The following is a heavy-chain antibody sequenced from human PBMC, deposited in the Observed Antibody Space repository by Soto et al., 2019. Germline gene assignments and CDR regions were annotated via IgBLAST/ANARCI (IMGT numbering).Heavy chain of an antibody. CDR2: ISYDGSNK. V-gene: IGHV3-30-3*01. Sequence: QVQLVESGGGVVQPGRSLRLSCAASGFTFSSYAMHWVRQAPGKGLEWVAVISYDGSNKYYADSVKGRFTISRDNSKNTLHLQMNSLRAEDTAVYYCARAPSYSYGLYWGQGTLVTVSS. CDR1: GFTFSSYA. D-gene: IGHD5-18*01. CDR3: ARAPSYSYGLY. J-gene: IGHJ4*02.